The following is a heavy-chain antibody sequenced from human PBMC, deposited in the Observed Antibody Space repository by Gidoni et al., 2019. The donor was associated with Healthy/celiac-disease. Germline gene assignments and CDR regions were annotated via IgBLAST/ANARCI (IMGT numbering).Heavy chain of an antibody. Sequence: QVQLVQSGAEVKKPGASVKVSCKASGYTFTGYYMHSVRQAPGQGLEWMGWINPNSGGTNYAQKFQGWVNMTRDTSISTAYMELSRLRSDDTAVYYCARGRSIAAAGTGPILGNWYFDLWGRGTLVTVSS. CDR3: ARGRSIAAAGTGPILGNWYFDL. CDR1: GYTFTGYY. CDR2: INPNSGGT. J-gene: IGHJ2*01. D-gene: IGHD6-13*01. V-gene: IGHV1-2*04.